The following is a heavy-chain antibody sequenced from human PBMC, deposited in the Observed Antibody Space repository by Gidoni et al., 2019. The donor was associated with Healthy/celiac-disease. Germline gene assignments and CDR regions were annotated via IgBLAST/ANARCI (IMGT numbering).Heavy chain of an antibody. CDR3: ARALPAHHGDYRHAFDI. J-gene: IGHJ3*02. D-gene: IGHD4-17*01. Sequence: EVQLVESGGGLVQPGGSLRLSCAASGFTFSSYDMHWVRQATGKGLEWVSAIGTAGDTYYPGSVKGRFTISRENAKNSLYLQMNSLRAGDTAVYYCARALPAHHGDYRHAFDIWGQGTMVTVSS. CDR1: GFTFSSYD. V-gene: IGHV3-13*04. CDR2: IGTAGDT.